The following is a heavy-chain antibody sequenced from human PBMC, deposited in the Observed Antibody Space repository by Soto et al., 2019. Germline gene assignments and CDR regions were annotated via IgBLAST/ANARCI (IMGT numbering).Heavy chain of an antibody. CDR1: GFTFSSYT. CDR2: ISSSSSNI. CDR3: AGGWWEWLDGTYYHYGLDV. J-gene: IGHJ6*02. Sequence: PGGSLRLSCAASGFTFSSYTMNWVRQAPGKGLEWVSSISSSSSNIYYMDSLKGRFTISRDNAKNSVFLQMNSLRAEDTAVYYCAGGWWEWLDGTYYHYGLDVWGQGTTVTVSS. V-gene: IGHV3-21*01. D-gene: IGHD6-19*01.